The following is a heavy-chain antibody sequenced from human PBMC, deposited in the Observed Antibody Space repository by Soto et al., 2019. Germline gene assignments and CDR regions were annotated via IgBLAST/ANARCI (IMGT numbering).Heavy chain of an antibody. CDR3: ARDSVLGFEGHDILTGYYIARDY. D-gene: IGHD3-9*01. CDR1: GYTFTSYG. Sequence: ASVKVSCKASGYTFTSYGISWVRQAPGQGLEWMGWISAYNGNTNYAQKLQGRVTMTTDTSTSTAYMELRSLRSDDTAVYYCARDSVLGFEGHDILTGYYIARDYWGQGTLVTVSS. V-gene: IGHV1-18*01. CDR2: ISAYNGNT. J-gene: IGHJ4*02.